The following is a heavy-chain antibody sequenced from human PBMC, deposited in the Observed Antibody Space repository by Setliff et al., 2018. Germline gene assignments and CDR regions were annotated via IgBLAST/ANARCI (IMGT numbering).Heavy chain of an antibody. V-gene: IGHV4-4*08. CDR1: GDSMSNNH. Sequence: SETLSLTCTVSGDSMSNNHWTWIRQPPGKGLEWIGYIYTSGSSGSTNYNSSLKSRVTISVDMSKNQFSLQLTSVTAADTALYYCAKSSGSSSSTNLEYLGPGTLVTVSS. D-gene: IGHD6-6*01. J-gene: IGHJ4*02. CDR2: IYTSGSSGST. CDR3: AKSSGSSSSTNLEY.